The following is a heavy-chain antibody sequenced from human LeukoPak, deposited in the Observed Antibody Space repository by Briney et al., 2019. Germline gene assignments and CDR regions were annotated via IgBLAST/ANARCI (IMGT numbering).Heavy chain of an antibody. CDR1: GFTFTNYA. Sequence: GGSLRLSCAASGFTFTNYAMRWVRQAPGKGLEGVSGMSGRGVSTYYAASVKGRFTISSDNSKNTLYLQMNSLRADDTAIYYCAKDCNGGNCYIDYWGQGTLVTVPS. CDR2: MSGRGVST. CDR3: AKDCNGGNCYIDY. V-gene: IGHV3-23*01. J-gene: IGHJ4*02. D-gene: IGHD2-15*01.